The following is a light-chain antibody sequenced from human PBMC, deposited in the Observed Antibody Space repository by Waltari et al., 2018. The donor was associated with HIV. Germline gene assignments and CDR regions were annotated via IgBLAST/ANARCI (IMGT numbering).Light chain of an antibody. J-gene: IGLJ2*01. CDR1: SSNIGSNY. V-gene: IGLV1-47*01. CDR2: SDT. CDR3: AAWDDSLSPHVV. Sequence: QSVLTQPPSASGTPGQRVTISCSGSSSNIGSNYVYWYQHPPGTSPKLPIYSDTQRASSGPDRFSGSKSGTSASRGISGLRSEDEADYYCAAWDDSLSPHVVFGAGTKLTVL.